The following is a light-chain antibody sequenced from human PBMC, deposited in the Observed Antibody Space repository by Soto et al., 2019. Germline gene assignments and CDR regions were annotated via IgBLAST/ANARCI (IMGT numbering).Light chain of an antibody. Sequence: EFVLTQSPGTLSLSPGERATLSCRASQTVRNNYLAWYQQKPGQAPRLLIYDASSRATGIPDRFSGGGSGTDFTLTISRLEPEDFAVYYCQQRGKWPSTFGPGTKVE. V-gene: IGKV3D-20*02. CDR1: QTVRNNY. J-gene: IGKJ2*02. CDR3: QQRGKWPST. CDR2: DAS.